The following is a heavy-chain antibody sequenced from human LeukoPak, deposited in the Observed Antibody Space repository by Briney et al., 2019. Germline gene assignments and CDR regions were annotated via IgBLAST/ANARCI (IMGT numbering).Heavy chain of an antibody. V-gene: IGHV3-74*01. Sequence: GGSLRLSCKTSKFTISNSWMPWVRQVPGKGLAWVSGINHDGSSTFYADSVKGRFTISRDSARNILYLQMDSLRAEDTAVYYCATVFDFWGQGTPVTVSS. J-gene: IGHJ4*02. CDR1: KFTISNSW. CDR2: INHDGSST. CDR3: ATVFDF.